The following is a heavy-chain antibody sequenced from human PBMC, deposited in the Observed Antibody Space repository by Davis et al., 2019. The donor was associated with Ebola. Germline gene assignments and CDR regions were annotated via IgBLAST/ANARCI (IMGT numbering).Heavy chain of an antibody. CDR1: GGTFSSYA. CDR3: ARDSGCSSTICETGSYYYYYMDV. D-gene: IGHD2-2*01. Sequence: SVKVSCKASGGTFSSYAISWVRQAPGQGLEWMGGIIPIFGTANYAQKFQGRVTITADESTSTAYMELSSLRSEDTAVYYCARDSGCSSTICETGSYYYYYMDVWGKGTTVTVSS. V-gene: IGHV1-69*13. CDR2: IIPIFGTA. J-gene: IGHJ6*03.